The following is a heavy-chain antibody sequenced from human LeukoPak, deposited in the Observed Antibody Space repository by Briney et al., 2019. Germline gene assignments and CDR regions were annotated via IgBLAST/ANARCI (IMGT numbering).Heavy chain of an antibody. D-gene: IGHD3-16*01. Sequence: GGSLRLSCAVSGLTFRSYGMHWVRQAPGKGLEWVAVIWYDGSNEYYVDSVKGRFTISRDNSKKTLYLQMSSLRAEDTAVYYCASDLGTRYFDYWGQGILVTVSS. V-gene: IGHV3-33*01. CDR1: GLTFRSYG. CDR3: ASDLGTRYFDY. J-gene: IGHJ4*02. CDR2: IWYDGSNE.